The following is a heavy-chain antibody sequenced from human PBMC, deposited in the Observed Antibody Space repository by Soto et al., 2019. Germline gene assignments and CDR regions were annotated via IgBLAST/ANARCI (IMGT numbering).Heavy chain of an antibody. J-gene: IGHJ4*02. CDR1: GFTFSSYA. CDR3: ARELAYSSGFDY. Sequence: GGSLRLSCAASGFTFSSYAMHWVRQAPGKGLEWVAVISYDGSNKYYADSVKGRFTISRDNSKNTLYLQMNSLRAEDTAVYYCARELAYSSGFDYWGQGTLVTVS. D-gene: IGHD6-19*01. V-gene: IGHV3-30-3*01. CDR2: ISYDGSNK.